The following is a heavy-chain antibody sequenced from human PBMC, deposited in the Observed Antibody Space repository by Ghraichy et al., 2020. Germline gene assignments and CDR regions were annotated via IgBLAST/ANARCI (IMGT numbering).Heavy chain of an antibody. J-gene: IGHJ4*02. D-gene: IGHD3-10*01. CDR1: GDSISSSNYY. V-gene: IGHV4-39*01. CDR3: ARHEGGSGSNTQRTFDH. CDR2: IYFSGST. Sequence: SETLSLICTVSGDSISSSNYYCGWIRQPPGKGLEWIGSIYFSGSTYYNPSLKSPVTISVDTSKNQFSLQLSSVTAADTAVYYCARHEGGSGSNTQRTFDHWGQVTLVTVSS.